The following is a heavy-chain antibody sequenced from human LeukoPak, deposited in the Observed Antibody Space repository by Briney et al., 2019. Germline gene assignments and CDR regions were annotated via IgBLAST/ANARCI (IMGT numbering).Heavy chain of an antibody. CDR2: IYSSGST. CDR3: ARPTNPISYYYDSSGYLH. J-gene: IGHJ4*02. Sequence: SETLSLTCTVSGGSISNYYWSWIRQPPGKGLEWIGYIYSSGSTNYNPSLKSRVTISVDTSKNQFSLKLSSVTAADTAVYYCARPTNPISYYYDSSGYLHWGQGTLVTVSS. V-gene: IGHV4-59*12. CDR1: GGSISNYY. D-gene: IGHD3-22*01.